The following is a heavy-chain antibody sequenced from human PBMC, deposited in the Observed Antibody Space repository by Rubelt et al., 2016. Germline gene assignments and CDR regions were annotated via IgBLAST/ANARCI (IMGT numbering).Heavy chain of an antibody. J-gene: IGHJ4*02. D-gene: IGHD5-24*01. CDR2: DPEDGET. CDR3: ATEGWSSSRLLRRDGYNQ. Sequence: DPEDGETIYAQKFQGRVTMTEDTSTDTAYMELSSLRSEDTAVYYCATEGWSSSRLLRRDGYNQWGQGTLVTVSS. V-gene: IGHV1-24*01.